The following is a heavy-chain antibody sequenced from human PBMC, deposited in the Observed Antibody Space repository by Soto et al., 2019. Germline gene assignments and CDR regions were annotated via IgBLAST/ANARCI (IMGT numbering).Heavy chain of an antibody. CDR1: GYTFTSYA. J-gene: IGHJ6*03. D-gene: IGHD3-3*01. CDR3: ARGHTGLRFLEWYYYYYMDV. Sequence: ASVKVSCKASGYTFTSYAMHWVRQAPGQRLEWMGWINAGNGNTKYSQKFQGRVTITRNTSASTAYMELSSLRSEDTAVYYCARGHTGLRFLEWYYYYYMDVWGKGTTVTVSS. V-gene: IGHV1-3*01. CDR2: INAGNGNT.